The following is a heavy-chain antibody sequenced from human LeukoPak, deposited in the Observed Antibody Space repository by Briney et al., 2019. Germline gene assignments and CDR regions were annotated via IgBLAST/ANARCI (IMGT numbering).Heavy chain of an antibody. Sequence: PGGSLRLSCAASGFTFSSYEMNWVRQAPGKGLEWVSYIGSSSSTIYYADSVKGRFTISRDNAKNSLYLQMNSLRAEDTAVYYCARLAVAGKNDYWGQGTLVTVSS. J-gene: IGHJ4*02. CDR1: GFTFSSYE. CDR3: ARLAVAGKNDY. CDR2: IGSSSSTI. V-gene: IGHV3-48*01. D-gene: IGHD6-19*01.